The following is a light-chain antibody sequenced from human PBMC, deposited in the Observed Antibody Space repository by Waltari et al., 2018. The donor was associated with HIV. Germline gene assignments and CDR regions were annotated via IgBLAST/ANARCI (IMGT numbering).Light chain of an antibody. J-gene: IGLJ3*02. CDR1: NIGSKS. V-gene: IGLV3-21*04. CDR2: DDN. CDR3: QVWDTTTDQWV. Sequence: SYVLTQPPSVSVDPGETARITCGGTNIGSKSVQWYQQKSGQAPFLVIYDDNDRPSGVPERFSGASSGNTATLTISRVEAGDEADYYCQVWDTTTDQWVFGGGTELAVL.